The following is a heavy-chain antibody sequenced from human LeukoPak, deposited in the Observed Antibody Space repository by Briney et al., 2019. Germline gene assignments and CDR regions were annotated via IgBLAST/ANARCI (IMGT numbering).Heavy chain of an antibody. J-gene: IGHJ4*02. D-gene: IGHD6-19*01. CDR2: IYYSGST. V-gene: IGHV4-31*03. CDR3: ARYSSGWYALS. Sequence: SETLSLTCTVSGGSISSGGYYWSWIRQHPGKCLEWIGYIYYSGSTYCNPSLKSRVTISVDTSKNQFSLNLSSVTAADTAVYYCARYSSGWYALSWGQGTLVTVSS. CDR1: GGSISSGGYY.